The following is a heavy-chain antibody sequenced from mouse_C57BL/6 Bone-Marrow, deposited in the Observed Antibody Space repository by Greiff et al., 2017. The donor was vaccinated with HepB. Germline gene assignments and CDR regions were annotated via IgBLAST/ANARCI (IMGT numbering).Heavy chain of an antibody. D-gene: IGHD2-4*01. CDR3: ARRRYYDYDGPYAMDY. CDR1: GYTFTTYP. Sequence: QVQLQQSGAELVKPGASVKMSCKASGYTFTTYPIEWMKQNHGKSLEWIGNFHPYNDDTKYNEKFKGKATLTVEKSSSTVYLELSRLTSDDSAVYYCARRRYYDYDGPYAMDYWGQGTSVTVSS. CDR2: FHPYNDDT. J-gene: IGHJ4*01. V-gene: IGHV1-47*01.